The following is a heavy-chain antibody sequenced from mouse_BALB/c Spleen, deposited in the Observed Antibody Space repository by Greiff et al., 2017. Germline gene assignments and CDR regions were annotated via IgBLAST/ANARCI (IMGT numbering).Heavy chain of an antibody. CDR1: GYTFTSYW. J-gene: IGHJ3*01. CDR3: ARTLRYQSAWFAY. Sequence: QVQLQQSGAELAKPGASVKMSYKASGYTFTSYWMHWVKQRPGQGLEWIGYINPSTGYTEYNQKFKDKATLTADKSSSTAYMQLSSLTSEDSAVYYCARTLRYQSAWFAYWGQGTLVTVSA. D-gene: IGHD1-1*01. CDR2: INPSTGYT. V-gene: IGHV1-7*01.